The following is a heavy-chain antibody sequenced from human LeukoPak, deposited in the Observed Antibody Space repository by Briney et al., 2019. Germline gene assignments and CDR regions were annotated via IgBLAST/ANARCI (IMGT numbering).Heavy chain of an antibody. CDR1: GFTVSSNY. CDR3: ASNGGFDSDDAFDI. V-gene: IGHV3-66*01. D-gene: IGHD3-9*01. J-gene: IGHJ3*02. Sequence: PGGSLRLSCAASGFTVSSNYMSWVRQAPGKGLEWVSVIYSGGSTYYADSVKGRFTISRDNSKNTLYLQMNSLRAEDTAVYYCASNGGFDSDDAFDIWGQGTTVTVSS. CDR2: IYSGGST.